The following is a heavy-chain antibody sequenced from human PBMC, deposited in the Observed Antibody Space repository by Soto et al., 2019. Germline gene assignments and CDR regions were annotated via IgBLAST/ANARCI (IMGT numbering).Heavy chain of an antibody. CDR2: IIPSLDTT. J-gene: IGHJ6*03. Sequence: QVQLVQSGAEARKPGSSVKVSCKASGGTFDTYTLSWVRQAPGQGLEWMGRIIPSLDTTNYARKFQGRLTPPADKSTSAAVMELSSLRSDDTAVYYCARDGDTAIIPGAHDYYSSSMDVWGKGTTVTVSS. CDR3: ARDGDTAIIPGAHDYYSSSMDV. D-gene: IGHD2-21*02. CDR1: GGTFDTYT. V-gene: IGHV1-69*08.